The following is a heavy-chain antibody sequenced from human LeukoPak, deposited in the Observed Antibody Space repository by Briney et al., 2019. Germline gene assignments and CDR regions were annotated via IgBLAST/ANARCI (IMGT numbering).Heavy chain of an antibody. Sequence: SETLSLTCTVSGGSISSYYWSWIRQPPGKGLEGIGYIYYSGSTNYNPSLKSRVTISVDTSKNQFSLKLSSVTAADTAVYYCAREGIPTGDFDYWGQGTLVTVSS. CDR1: GGSISSYY. CDR3: AREGIPTGDFDY. V-gene: IGHV4-59*01. CDR2: IYYSGST. D-gene: IGHD4-17*01. J-gene: IGHJ4*02.